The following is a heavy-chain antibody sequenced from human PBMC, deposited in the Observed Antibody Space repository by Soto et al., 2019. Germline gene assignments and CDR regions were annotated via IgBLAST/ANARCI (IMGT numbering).Heavy chain of an antibody. Sequence: QVQLVQSGAEVKRPGSSVKVSCKASGDMFRNSAFTWVRQAPGQGLAWMGVIIPLFRKTNVAQNFQGRVTFTADESTSSLYMEASSLTSEDTAVYYCASARLSNGDPNIYFFYGLDVWGHGTTITVSS. D-gene: IGHD6-6*01. J-gene: IGHJ6*02. V-gene: IGHV1-69*01. CDR2: IIPLFRKT. CDR3: ASARLSNGDPNIYFFYGLDV. CDR1: GDMFRNSA.